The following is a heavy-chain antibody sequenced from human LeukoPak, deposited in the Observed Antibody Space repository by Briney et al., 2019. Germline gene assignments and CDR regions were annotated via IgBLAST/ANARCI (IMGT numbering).Heavy chain of an antibody. D-gene: IGHD3-22*01. CDR3: ARDASRLLGLIPQKHDDY. CDR2: ISSSGSTI. CDR1: GFTFSDYY. Sequence: GGSLRLSCVASGFTFSDYYMSWIRQAPGKGLEWVSYISSSGSTIYYADSVKGRFTISRDNAKNSLYLQMNSLRAEDTAVYYCARDASRLLGLIPQKHDDYWGQGTLVTVSS. J-gene: IGHJ4*02. V-gene: IGHV3-11*04.